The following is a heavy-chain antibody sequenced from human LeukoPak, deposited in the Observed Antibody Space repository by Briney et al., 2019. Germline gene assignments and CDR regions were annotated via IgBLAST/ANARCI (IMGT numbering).Heavy chain of an antibody. CDR3: ARQGELIRRKGDFDY. CDR1: GGSISSSYYY. V-gene: IGHV4-39*01. J-gene: IGHJ4*02. D-gene: IGHD1-1*01. CDR2: IYYSGST. Sequence: SETLSLTCTVSGGSISSSYYYWGWIRQPPGKGLEWIGSIYYSGSTYYNPSLKSRVTISVDTSKNQFSLKLSSVTAADTAVYYCARQGELIRRKGDFDYWGQGTLVTVSS.